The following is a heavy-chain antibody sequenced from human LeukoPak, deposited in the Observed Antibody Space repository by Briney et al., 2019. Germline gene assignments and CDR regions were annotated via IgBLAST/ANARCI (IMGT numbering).Heavy chain of an antibody. CDR1: GGSFSTYY. V-gene: IGHV4-34*01. D-gene: IGHD2-15*01. J-gene: IGHJ5*02. CDR3: ARGRDVVVVPATGPINWFDP. CDR2: INHSGST. Sequence: MASETLSLTCAVYGGSFSTYYWSWIRRPPGKGLERIGEINHSGSTNYNPSLKSRVTISVDTSKNQFSLNLSSVTAADTAVYYCARGRDVVVVPATGPINWFDPWGQGTLVTVSS.